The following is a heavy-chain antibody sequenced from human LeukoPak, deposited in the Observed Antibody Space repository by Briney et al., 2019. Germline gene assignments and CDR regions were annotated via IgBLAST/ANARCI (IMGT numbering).Heavy chain of an antibody. CDR1: GGTFSSYA. J-gene: IGHJ4*02. D-gene: IGHD6-13*01. V-gene: IGHV1-69*04. CDR3: ARWGIAAAGTGYFDY. Sequence: ASVKVSCKASGGTFSSYAISWVRQAPGQGLEWMGRIIPILGIANYAQKFQGRVTIAADKSTSTAYMELSSLRSEDTAVYYCARWGIAAAGTGYFDYWGQGTLVTVSS. CDR2: IIPILGIA.